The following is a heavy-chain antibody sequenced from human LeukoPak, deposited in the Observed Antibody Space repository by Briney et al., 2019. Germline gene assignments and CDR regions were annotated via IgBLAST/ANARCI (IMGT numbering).Heavy chain of an antibody. CDR1: GFTFSSYA. Sequence: GGSLRLSCAASGFTFSSYAMHWVRQAPGKELEWVAVISYDGSNKYYADSVKGRFTISRDNSKNTLYLQMNSLRAEDTAVYYCARGVGRGSYLPLEYWGQGTLVTVSS. D-gene: IGHD1-26*01. CDR2: ISYDGSNK. V-gene: IGHV3-30-3*01. J-gene: IGHJ4*02. CDR3: ARGVGRGSYLPLEY.